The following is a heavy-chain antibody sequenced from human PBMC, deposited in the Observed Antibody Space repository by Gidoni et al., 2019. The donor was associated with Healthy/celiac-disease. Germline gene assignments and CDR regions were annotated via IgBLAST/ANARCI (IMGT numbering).Heavy chain of an antibody. Sequence: QVQLVESGGGVVQPGRSLRLSCAASGLTFSSYGMHWVRQAPGKGLEWVAVIWYDGSNKYYADSVKGRFTISRDNSKNTLYLQMNSLRAEDTAVYYCARERGITAGLDYWGQGTLVTVSS. CDR1: GLTFSSYG. D-gene: IGHD1-20*01. V-gene: IGHV3-33*01. J-gene: IGHJ4*02. CDR3: ARERGITAGLDY. CDR2: IWYDGSNK.